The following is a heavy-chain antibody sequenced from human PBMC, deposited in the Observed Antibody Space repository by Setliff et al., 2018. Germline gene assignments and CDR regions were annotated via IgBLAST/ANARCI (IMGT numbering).Heavy chain of an antibody. J-gene: IGHJ4*02. CDR2: ISWDGVSA. CDR1: GFTFDDHT. Sequence: PSETLRLSCEASGFTFDDHTMHWVRQAPGRGLEWISIISWDGVSAEYAASVRGRFAIARDNSKNILYLQMNSLRRDDTALYFCARAIGDYVMDSWGQGTLVTVSS. D-gene: IGHD4-17*01. CDR3: ARAIGDYVMDS. V-gene: IGHV3-43*01.